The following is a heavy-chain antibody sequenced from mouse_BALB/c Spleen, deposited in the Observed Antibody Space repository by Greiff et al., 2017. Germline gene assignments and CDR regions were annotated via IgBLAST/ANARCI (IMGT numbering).Heavy chain of an antibody. V-gene: IGHV1-54*01. J-gene: IGHJ2*01. CDR1: GYAFTNYL. CDR3: ARSRIYYYGSPFDY. Sequence: QVQLQQSGAELVRPGTSVKVSCKASGYAFTNYLIEWVKQRPGQGLEWIGVINPGSGGTNYNEKFKGKATLTADKSSSTAYMQLSSLTSDDSAVYFCARSRIYYYGSPFDYWGQGTTLTVSS. D-gene: IGHD1-1*01. CDR2: INPGSGGT.